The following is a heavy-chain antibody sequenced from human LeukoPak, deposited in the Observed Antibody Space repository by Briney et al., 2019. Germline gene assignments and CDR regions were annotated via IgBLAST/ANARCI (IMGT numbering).Heavy chain of an antibody. J-gene: IGHJ3*02. CDR2: IYYSGST. D-gene: IGHD2-21*02. CDR1: GGSISSSSYY. Sequence: SETLSLTCTVSGGSISSSSYYWGWIRQPPGKGLEWIGTIYYSGSTYYNPSLKSRVTISVDTSKNQFSLKLSSVTAADSAVYYCARDIVVVTAALSCAFDIWGQGTMVTVSS. V-gene: IGHV4-39*07. CDR3: ARDIVVVTAALSCAFDI.